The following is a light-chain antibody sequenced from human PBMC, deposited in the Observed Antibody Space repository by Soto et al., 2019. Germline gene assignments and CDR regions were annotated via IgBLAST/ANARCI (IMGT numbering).Light chain of an antibody. CDR1: QSVRSD. J-gene: IGKJ4*01. V-gene: IGKV3-15*01. Sequence: EILMTQSADTLSVSPGDRATLSCWASQSVRSDLAWYQQKPGQAPRLLIFSASTRATGIPARFSGSGSGTEFNLTISSLQSEDVGVYYCQQYSECFSFGGVTKVQLK. CDR3: QQYSECFS. CDR2: SAS.